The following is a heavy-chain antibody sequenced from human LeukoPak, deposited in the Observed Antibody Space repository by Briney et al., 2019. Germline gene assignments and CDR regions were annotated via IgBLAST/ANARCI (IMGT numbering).Heavy chain of an antibody. V-gene: IGHV3-23*01. Sequence: GGSLRLSCAASGFTFSSYAMNWVRQAPGKGLEWVSAISTSGGSTYCADSVKGRFTISRDNSKNTLYLQMNSLRAEDTAVYYCAAGFGELSRFDYWGQGTLVTVSS. J-gene: IGHJ4*02. D-gene: IGHD3-10*01. CDR2: ISTSGGST. CDR1: GFTFSSYA. CDR3: AAGFGELSRFDY.